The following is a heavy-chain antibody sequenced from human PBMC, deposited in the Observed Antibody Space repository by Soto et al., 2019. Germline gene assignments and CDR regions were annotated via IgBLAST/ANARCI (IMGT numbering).Heavy chain of an antibody. CDR1: GYTFINYG. J-gene: IGHJ6*02. V-gene: IGHV1-18*01. D-gene: IGHD6-13*01. Sequence: VYLVQSGPEVKKPGASVKVSCKASGYTFINYGVSWVRQAPGQGLEWMGWISAYNGDKKYAQNVQGRVTLTTDTSTSTAYMEMRTLRSDDTAAYYCARDGPHIPAVGDVWGQGTTATVSS. CDR2: ISAYNGDK. CDR3: ARDGPHIPAVGDV.